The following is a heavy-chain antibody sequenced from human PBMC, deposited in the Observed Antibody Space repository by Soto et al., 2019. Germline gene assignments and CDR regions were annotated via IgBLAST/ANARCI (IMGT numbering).Heavy chain of an antibody. CDR3: AKEVAVAGGFIVAFDY. Sequence: PSETLSLTCTVSGGSISSYYWSWIRQPPGKGLEWIGYIYYSGSTNYNPTLKSRVTISVDTSKNQFSLKLSSVTAADTAVYYCAKEVAVAGGFIVAFDYWGQGVPVTVSS. V-gene: IGHV4-59*01. CDR1: GGSISSYY. J-gene: IGHJ4*02. D-gene: IGHD6-19*01. CDR2: IYYSGST.